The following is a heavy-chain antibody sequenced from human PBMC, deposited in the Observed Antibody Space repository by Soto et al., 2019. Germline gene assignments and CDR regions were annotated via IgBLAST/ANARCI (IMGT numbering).Heavy chain of an antibody. Sequence: ESLKISCKGSGYNFSRFWIGWVRQMPGKGLEWMGIIYPDDSDIRYNPSFEGQVTISADRSISAAYLQWSSLKASDTAIYYCARHGFKYSSSWPFGLDVWGQGTAVTVSS. D-gene: IGHD6-13*01. CDR2: IYPDDSDI. V-gene: IGHV5-51*01. CDR1: GYNFSRFW. CDR3: ARHGFKYSSSWPFGLDV. J-gene: IGHJ6*02.